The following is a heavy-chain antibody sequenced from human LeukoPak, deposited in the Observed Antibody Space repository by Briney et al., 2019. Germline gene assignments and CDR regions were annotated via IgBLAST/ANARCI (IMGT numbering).Heavy chain of an antibody. CDR2: IYPGDSDT. D-gene: IGHD3-22*01. Sequence: GESLKISCKGSGYISTSYWIGWVRQMPGKGLEWMGIIYPGDSDTRYSPSFQGQVTISADKSISTAYLQWSSLKASDTAMYYCARGGLVYDSSGFPDYWGQGTLVTVSS. CDR3: ARGGLVYDSSGFPDY. CDR1: GYISTSYW. V-gene: IGHV5-51*01. J-gene: IGHJ4*02.